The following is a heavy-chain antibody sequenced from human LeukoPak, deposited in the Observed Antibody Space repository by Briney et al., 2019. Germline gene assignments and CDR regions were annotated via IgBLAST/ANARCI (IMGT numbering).Heavy chain of an antibody. D-gene: IGHD6-13*01. Sequence: GGSLRLSCAASGSTFSSYAMSWVRQAPGKGLEWVSAISGSGGSTYYADSVKGRFTISRDNSKNTLYLQMNSLRAEDTAVYYCAKDTSSSWSNWFDPWGQGTLVTVSS. CDR2: ISGSGGST. CDR3: AKDTSSSWSNWFDP. V-gene: IGHV3-23*01. J-gene: IGHJ5*02. CDR1: GSTFSSYA.